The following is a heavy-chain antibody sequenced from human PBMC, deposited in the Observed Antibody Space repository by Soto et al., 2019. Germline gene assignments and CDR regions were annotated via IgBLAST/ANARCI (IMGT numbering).Heavy chain of an antibody. Sequence: SETLSLTCTVSGGSISSGGYYWSWIRQQPGKSMEWIGYIYYSGSTYYNPSLKSRVTISVDTSKNQFSLKLSSVTAAVTAVYYSARGGRQSPGLDVWGQGTTVTVSS. CDR1: GGSISSGGYY. V-gene: IGHV4-31*03. J-gene: IGHJ6*02. CDR2: IYYSGST. CDR3: ARGGRQSPGLDV.